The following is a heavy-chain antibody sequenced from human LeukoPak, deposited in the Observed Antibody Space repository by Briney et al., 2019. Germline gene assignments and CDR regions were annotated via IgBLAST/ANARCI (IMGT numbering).Heavy chain of an antibody. Sequence: ASVKVSCKASGYTFTSYGISWVRQAPGQGLEWMGWISAYNGNTDYAQKLQGRVTMTTDTSTSTAYMELRSLRSDDTAVYYCARVTSTNSYYYYYMDVWGKGTTVTVSS. CDR3: ARVTSTNSYYYYYMDV. D-gene: IGHD2-21*02. V-gene: IGHV1-18*01. CDR1: GYTFTSYG. CDR2: ISAYNGNT. J-gene: IGHJ6*03.